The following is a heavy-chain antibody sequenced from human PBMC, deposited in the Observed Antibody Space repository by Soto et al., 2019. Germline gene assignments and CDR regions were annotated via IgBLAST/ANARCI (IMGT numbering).Heavy chain of an antibody. J-gene: IGHJ6*02. Sequence: SVKVSCKASGGTFSSYAISWVRQAPGQGLEWMGGIIPIFGTANYAQKFQGRVTITADESTSTAYMELSSLRSEDTAVYYCARDGIAARGGYYYYGMDVWGQGTTVTVSS. D-gene: IGHD6-6*01. CDR3: ARDGIAARGGYYYYGMDV. V-gene: IGHV1-69*13. CDR2: IIPIFGTA. CDR1: GGTFSSYA.